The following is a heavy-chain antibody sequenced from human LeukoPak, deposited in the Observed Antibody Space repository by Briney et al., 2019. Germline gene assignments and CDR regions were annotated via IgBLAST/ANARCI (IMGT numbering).Heavy chain of an antibody. Sequence: PGGSLRLSCAASGFTFSNYWMHWVRQAPGKGLVWVSRINTDGSSAVYADSVKGRFTISRDNAKNTLYLQMNSLRAEDTAVYYCARVLTRGYSYGSPFDYWGQGTLVTVSS. CDR1: GFTFSNYW. V-gene: IGHV3-74*01. CDR3: ARVLTRGYSYGSPFDY. D-gene: IGHD5-18*01. J-gene: IGHJ4*02. CDR2: INTDGSSA.